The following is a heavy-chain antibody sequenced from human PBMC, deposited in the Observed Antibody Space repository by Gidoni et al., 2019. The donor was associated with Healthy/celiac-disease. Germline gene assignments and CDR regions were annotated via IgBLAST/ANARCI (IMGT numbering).Heavy chain of an antibody. CDR3: ARDQVGYSSGWTVGY. V-gene: IGHV4-38-2*02. CDR2: IYHSGST. D-gene: IGHD6-19*01. CDR1: GYSISSGYY. Sequence: QVQLQESGPGLVKPSETLSLTCTVSGYSISSGYYWGWIRQPPGKGLELIGSIYHSGSTYYNPSLKSRVTISVDTSKNQFSLKLSSVTAADTAVYYCARDQVGYSSGWTVGYWGQGTLVTVSS. J-gene: IGHJ4*02.